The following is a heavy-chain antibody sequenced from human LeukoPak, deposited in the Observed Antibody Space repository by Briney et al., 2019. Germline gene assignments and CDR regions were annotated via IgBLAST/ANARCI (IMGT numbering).Heavy chain of an antibody. CDR2: IYYSGST. CDR1: GGSLSSGDYY. D-gene: IGHD3-10*01. J-gene: IGHJ3*01. V-gene: IGHV4-30-4*01. Sequence: SETLSLTCTVSGGSLSSGDYYWSWIRQPPGTGLECIWYIYYSGSTYYNPSLKSRVTISVYTSKNQFSLKLSSVPAADTAVYYCARDIGRITMVRGVIITPVWGQGTMVTVSS. CDR3: ARDIGRITMVRGVIITPV.